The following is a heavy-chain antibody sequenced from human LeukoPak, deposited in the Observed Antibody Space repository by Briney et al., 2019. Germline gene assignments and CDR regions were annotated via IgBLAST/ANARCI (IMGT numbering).Heavy chain of an antibody. Sequence: PSQTLSLTCTVSGGSISSGGYYWSWIRQHPGKGLEWIGYIYYSGSTYYNPSLKSRVTISVDTSKNQFSLKLSSVTAADTAVYYCVGVSNSGAPSLDYWGQGTLVTVSS. V-gene: IGHV4-31*03. CDR1: GGSISSGGYY. CDR3: VGVSNSGAPSLDY. J-gene: IGHJ4*02. CDR2: IYYSGST. D-gene: IGHD4-23*01.